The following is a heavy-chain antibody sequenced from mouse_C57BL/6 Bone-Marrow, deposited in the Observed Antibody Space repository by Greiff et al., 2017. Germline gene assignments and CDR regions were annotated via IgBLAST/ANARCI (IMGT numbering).Heavy chain of an antibody. D-gene: IGHD2-2*01. V-gene: IGHV1-55*01. CDR3: ARRGYGDGGFDY. J-gene: IGHJ2*01. Sequence: QVQLQQPGAELVKPGASVKMSCKASGYTFTSYWITWVKQRPGQGLEWIGDIYPGSGSTNYNEKFKSKATLTVDTSSSTAYMQLSSLTSEDSAVYCGARRGYGDGGFDYWGQGTTLTVSS. CDR1: GYTFTSYW. CDR2: IYPGSGST.